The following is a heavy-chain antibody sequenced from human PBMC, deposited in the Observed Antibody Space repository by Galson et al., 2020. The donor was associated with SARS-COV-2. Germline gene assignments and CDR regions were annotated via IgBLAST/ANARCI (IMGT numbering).Heavy chain of an antibody. J-gene: IGHJ2*01. D-gene: IGHD3-22*01. Sequence: SETLSLTCAVSGYSISTTNYWGWVRQPPGKGLEWIGSIYPNGRTYYNPSLKSRVTISVDTSKNQFSLRLDSVTAADTALYYCARQGVNMIVVVTVPFWYFDLWGRGTLVTVSA. CDR1: GYSISTTNY. V-gene: IGHV4-38-2*01. CDR3: ARQGVNMIVVVTVPFWYFDL. CDR2: IYPNGRT.